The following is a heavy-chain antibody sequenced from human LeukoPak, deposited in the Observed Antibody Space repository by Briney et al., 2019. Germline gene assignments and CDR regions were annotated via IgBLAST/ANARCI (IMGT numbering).Heavy chain of an antibody. CDR2: IYYSGST. CDR3: ARVYMTVAGTIGPAFDI. V-gene: IGHV4-30-4*02. D-gene: IGHD6-19*01. Sequence: SETLSLTCTVSGGSISSGDYYWSWIRQPPGKGLEWIGYIYYSGSTYYNPSLKSRVTISVDTSKNQFSLKLSSVTAADTAVYYCARVYMTVAGTIGPAFDIWGQGTMVTVSS. J-gene: IGHJ3*02. CDR1: GGSISSGDYY.